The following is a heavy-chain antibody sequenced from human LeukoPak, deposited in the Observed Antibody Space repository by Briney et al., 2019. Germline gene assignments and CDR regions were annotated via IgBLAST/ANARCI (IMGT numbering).Heavy chain of an antibody. V-gene: IGHV3-48*03. CDR1: GFTFSSYE. J-gene: IGHJ3*02. D-gene: IGHD1-26*01. Sequence: PGGSLRLSCAASGFTFSSYEMNWVCQAPGKWLEWVSYISSSGSTIYYADSVKGRFTISRDNAKNSLYLQMNSLRAEDTAVYYCARERGATPEHDAFDIWGQGTMVTVSS. CDR2: ISSSGSTI. CDR3: ARERGATPEHDAFDI.